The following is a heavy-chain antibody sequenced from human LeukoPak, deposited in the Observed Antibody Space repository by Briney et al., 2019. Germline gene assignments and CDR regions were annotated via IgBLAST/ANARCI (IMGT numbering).Heavy chain of an antibody. CDR3: TRMSYYSSPV. J-gene: IGHJ4*02. CDR1: GDSVSSNSAA. V-gene: IGHV6-1*01. D-gene: IGHD3-10*01. Sequence: SQTLSLTCAISGDSVSSNSAAWSWFRQSPSRGLDWLGRTYYRYKWFTNYADSVNSRITINPDSSKNQYSLHLNSVTPEDTAVYYCTRMSYYSSPVWGQGTLVTVSS. CDR2: TYYRYKWFT.